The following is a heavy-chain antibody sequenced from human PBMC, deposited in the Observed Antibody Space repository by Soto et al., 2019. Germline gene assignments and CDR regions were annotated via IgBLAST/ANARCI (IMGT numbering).Heavy chain of an antibody. V-gene: IGHV1-69*13. D-gene: IGHD2-2*01. CDR2: IIPIFGTA. Sequence: SVKVSCKASGGTFSSYAISWVRQAPGQGLEWMGGIIPIFGTANYAQKFQGRVTITADESTSTAYMELSSLRSEDTAVYYCASPHCSSTSCYDGAVWFDPWGQGTLVTVSS. CDR3: ASPHCSSTSCYDGAVWFDP. J-gene: IGHJ5*02. CDR1: GGTFSSYA.